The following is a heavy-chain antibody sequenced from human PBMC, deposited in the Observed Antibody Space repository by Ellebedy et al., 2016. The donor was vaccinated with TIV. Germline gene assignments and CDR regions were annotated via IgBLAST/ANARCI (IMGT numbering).Heavy chain of an antibody. CDR3: AMWDETKIGFSV. J-gene: IGHJ3*01. Sequence: MPSETLSLTCTVSGASISDYYYTWIRQSPGAGPEWIGYAHFTGKTNYNPSLRSRIKVSVDTSKSQSSLKLSSVTATDTALYYCAMWDETKIGFSVWGRGTMVTVSS. V-gene: IGHV4-59*08. CDR2: AHFTGKT. CDR1: GASISDYY. D-gene: IGHD1-26*01.